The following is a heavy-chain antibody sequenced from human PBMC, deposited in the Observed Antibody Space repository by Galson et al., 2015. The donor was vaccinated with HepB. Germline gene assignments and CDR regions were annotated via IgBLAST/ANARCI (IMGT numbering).Heavy chain of an antibody. CDR3: AKRGMESARGAFDI. D-gene: IGHD3-3*01. CDR2: ISGGGGSS. V-gene: IGHV3-23*01. CDR1: GFAFSNYA. Sequence: SLRLSCAASGFAFSNYAMSWVRQAPGKGLEWVSGISGGGGSSYYADSVKGRLTISRDNSKNTLYLQMNNLRAEDTAVYYCAKRGMESARGAFDIWGQGTMVTVSS. J-gene: IGHJ3*02.